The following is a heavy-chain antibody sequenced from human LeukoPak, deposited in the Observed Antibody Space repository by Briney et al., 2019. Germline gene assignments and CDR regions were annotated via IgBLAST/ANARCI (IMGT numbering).Heavy chain of an antibody. CDR2: ISGSGGST. CDR1: GFTFSDYY. CDR3: AYSSSWYIGSWYYFDY. V-gene: IGHV3-23*01. J-gene: IGHJ4*02. D-gene: IGHD6-13*01. Sequence: GGSLRLSCAASGFTFSDYYMSWIRQAPGKGLEWVSAISGSGGSTYYADSVKGRFTISRDNSKNTLYLQMNSLRAEDTAVYYCAYSSSWYIGSWYYFDYWGQGTLVTVSS.